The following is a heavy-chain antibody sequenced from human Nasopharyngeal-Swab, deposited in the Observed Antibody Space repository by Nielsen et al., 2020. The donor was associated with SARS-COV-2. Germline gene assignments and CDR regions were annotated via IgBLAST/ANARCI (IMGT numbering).Heavy chain of an antibody. CDR2: ISAYNGNT. V-gene: IGHV1-18*01. CDR3: ARDLRVIVGANDAFDI. Sequence: ASVKVSCKASGYTFTSYGISWVRQAPGQGLEWMGWISAYNGNTNYAQKLQGRVTMTTDTFTSTAYMELRSLRSDDTAVYYCARDLRVIVGANDAFDIWGQGTMVTVSS. CDR1: GYTFTSYG. J-gene: IGHJ3*02. D-gene: IGHD1-26*01.